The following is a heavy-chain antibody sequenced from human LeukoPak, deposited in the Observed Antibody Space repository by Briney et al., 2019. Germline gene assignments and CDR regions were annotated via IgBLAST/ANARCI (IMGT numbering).Heavy chain of an antibody. D-gene: IGHD6-13*01. Sequence: SETLSLTCAVYGGSFSGYYWSWIRRPPGEGLEWIGEINHSGSTNYNPSLKSRVTISVDTSKNQFSLKLSSVTAADTAVYYCARDDSSSWNLFDYWGQGTLVTVSS. V-gene: IGHV4-34*01. CDR3: ARDDSSSWNLFDY. J-gene: IGHJ4*02. CDR1: GGSFSGYY. CDR2: INHSGST.